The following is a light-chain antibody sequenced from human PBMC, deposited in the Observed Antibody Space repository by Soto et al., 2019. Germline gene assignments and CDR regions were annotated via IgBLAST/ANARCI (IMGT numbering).Light chain of an antibody. V-gene: IGKV4-1*01. CDR1: QSVLSSSNNQNY. CDR3: QQYYSPLWT. Sequence: DIVMTQSPDSLAVSLGERATINCKSSQSVLSSSNNQNYLAWYQQKPGQPPKLLIYWASTRESGVPDRFSGSGSGTDFTLTISSLRAEDVAVYYCQQYYSPLWTFGQGTKVEIK. J-gene: IGKJ1*01. CDR2: WAS.